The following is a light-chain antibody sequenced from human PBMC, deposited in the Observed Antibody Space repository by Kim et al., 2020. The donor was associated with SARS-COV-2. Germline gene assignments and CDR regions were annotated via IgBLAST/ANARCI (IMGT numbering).Light chain of an antibody. CDR2: GAF. Sequence: FLSPREAATLACRASLRVSSMGWYQQYPGQAPSRHIYGAFTRATRIPDRFSGSGSGTDFTLTKRRLGPEDFAEYFCQQQGSSPITYGQATRLGIK. V-gene: IGKV3-20*01. CDR3: QQQGSSPIT. J-gene: IGKJ5*01. CDR1: LRVSS.